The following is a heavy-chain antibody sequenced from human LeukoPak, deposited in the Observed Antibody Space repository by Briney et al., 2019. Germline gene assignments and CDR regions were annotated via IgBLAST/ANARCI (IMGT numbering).Heavy chain of an antibody. CDR3: ARGWLVGDY. CDR1: GLTSSSYG. D-gene: IGHD6-19*01. Sequence: GGSLRLSCVASGLTSSSYGMHWVRQAPGKGLEWVSYISSSGSTIYYADSVKGRFTISRDNAKNSLYLQMNSLRAEDTAVYYCARGWLVGDYWGQGTLVTVSS. J-gene: IGHJ4*02. V-gene: IGHV3-48*04. CDR2: ISSSGSTI.